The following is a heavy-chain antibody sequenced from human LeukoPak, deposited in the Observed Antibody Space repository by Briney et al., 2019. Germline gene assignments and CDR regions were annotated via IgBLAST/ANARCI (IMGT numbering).Heavy chain of an antibody. CDR1: GFTFSSHG. D-gene: IGHD1-7*01. Sequence: GGSLRLSCAASGFTFSSHGFHWVRQAPGKGLEWVAVIWYDGSKKYYADSVEGRFTISRDDSKNTLYLQMNSLRAEDTAVYYCARDLGNWNYGSCYFDPWGQGTLVTVSS. CDR3: ARDLGNWNYGSCYFDP. CDR2: IWYDGSKK. J-gene: IGHJ5*02. V-gene: IGHV3-33*01.